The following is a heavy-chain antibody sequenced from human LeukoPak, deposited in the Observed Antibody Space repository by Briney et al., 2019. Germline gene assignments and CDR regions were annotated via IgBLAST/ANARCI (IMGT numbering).Heavy chain of an antibody. CDR1: GFTFKTYA. D-gene: IGHD2-15*01. V-gene: IGHV3-23*01. CDR3: AKDHCSGGSCYLWVSDREYFDN. CDR2: ITASGGTS. Sequence: PGGSLRLSCAASGFTFKTYAMDWVRQAPGKGLEWVSTITASGGTSFYADSVKGRFTISRDNSKNTLYLQMNSLRAEDTAVYYCAKDHCSGGSCYLWVSDREYFDNWGQGTLVTVSS. J-gene: IGHJ4*02.